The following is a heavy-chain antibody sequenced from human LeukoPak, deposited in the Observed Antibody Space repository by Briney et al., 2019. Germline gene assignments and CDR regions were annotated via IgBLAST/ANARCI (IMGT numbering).Heavy chain of an antibody. CDR2: IYPGDSDT. V-gene: IGHV5-51*01. CDR1: GYSFTSYW. Sequence: GESLKISCKGSGYSFTSYWIGWVRQMPGKGLEWMGIIYPGDSDTRYSPSFQGQVTISADKSISTAYLQWSSLKASDTAMYYCARSGYYDSGGYYPLFDYWGQGTQVTVSS. D-gene: IGHD3-22*01. J-gene: IGHJ4*02. CDR3: ARSGYYDSGGYYPLFDY.